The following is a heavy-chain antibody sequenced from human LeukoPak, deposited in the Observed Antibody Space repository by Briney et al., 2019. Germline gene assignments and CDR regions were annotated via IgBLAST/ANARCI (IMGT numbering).Heavy chain of an antibody. CDR1: GFTFSSYG. D-gene: IGHD2-2*03. CDR2: ISYDGSNK. CDR3: ARDLGSYFDY. J-gene: IGHJ4*02. V-gene: IGHV3-30*03. Sequence: GGSLRLSCAASGFTFSSYGMHWVRQAPGKGLEWVAVISYDGSNKYYADSVKGRFTISRDNSKNTLYLQMNSLRAEDTAIYYCARDLGSYFDYWGQGTLVTVSS.